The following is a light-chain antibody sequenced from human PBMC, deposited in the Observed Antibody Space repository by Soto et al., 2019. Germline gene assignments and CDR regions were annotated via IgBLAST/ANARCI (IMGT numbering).Light chain of an antibody. CDR3: SSFTSSSTLYV. J-gene: IGLJ1*01. V-gene: IGLV2-11*01. CDR2: DVS. Sequence: QSALTQPRSVSGSPGQSVTISCTGTSSDVGGYNYVSWYQQHPGKAPKLIMYDVSKRPSGVPDRFSGSKSGKTASLTISGLQAEDEADYYCSSFTSSSTLYVFGTGTKVTVL. CDR1: SSDVGGYNY.